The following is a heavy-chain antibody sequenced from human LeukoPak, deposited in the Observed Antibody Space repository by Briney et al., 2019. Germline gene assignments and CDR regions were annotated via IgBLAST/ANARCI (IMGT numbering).Heavy chain of an antibody. CDR3: ARDRGYSYGPPRLFDY. V-gene: IGHV3-21*01. J-gene: IGHJ4*02. CDR1: GFTFSSYS. D-gene: IGHD5-18*01. Sequence: GGSLRLSCAVSGFTFSSYSMNWVRQAPGKGLEWVSSISSSSSYIYYADSVKGRFTISRDNAKNSLYLQMNSLRAEDTAVYYCARDRGYSYGPPRLFDYWGQGTLVTVSS. CDR2: ISSSSSYI.